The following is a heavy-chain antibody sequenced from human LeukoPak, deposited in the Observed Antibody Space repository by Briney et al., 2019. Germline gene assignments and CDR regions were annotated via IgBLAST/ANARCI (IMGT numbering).Heavy chain of an antibody. CDR2: IYTSGST. D-gene: IGHD2-15*01. CDR3: ARVRIASLPAQYYFDY. J-gene: IGHJ4*02. V-gene: IGHV4-4*07. CDR1: GGSISSYY. Sequence: SETLSLTCTVSGGSISSYYWSWIRQPAGKGLEWVGRIYTSGSTNYNPSLKSRVTMSVDTSKNQFSLKLSSVTAADTAVYYCARVRIASLPAQYYFDYWGQGTLVTVSS.